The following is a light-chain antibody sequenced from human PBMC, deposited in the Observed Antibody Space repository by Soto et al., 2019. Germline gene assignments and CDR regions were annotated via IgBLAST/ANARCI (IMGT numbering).Light chain of an antibody. CDR3: QQYGSSPRT. Sequence: EIVLTQSPGTLSLSPGERATLSCRASQIVGGDTLAWFQQRPGQAPRLVIYGASNRAAGIPDRFSGSGSGTEFTLTITSLEPEDFAVYYCQQYGSSPRTFGQGTKVDIK. J-gene: IGKJ1*01. CDR2: GAS. CDR1: QIVGGDT. V-gene: IGKV3-20*01.